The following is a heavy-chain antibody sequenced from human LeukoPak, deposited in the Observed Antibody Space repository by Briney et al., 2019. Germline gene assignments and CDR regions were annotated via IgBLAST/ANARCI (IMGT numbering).Heavy chain of an antibody. V-gene: IGHV4-59*08. CDR3: AKSVRTAPFEY. CDR2: IYSSGST. Sequence: SETLSLTCTVSGGSISTYYWSWIRQPPGKGLEWIGYIYSSGSTNSNPSLKSRVTMSVDTSKNQFSLRLTSVTAADTAFYYCAKSVRTAPFEYWGQGTLVTVSS. D-gene: IGHD2-21*02. CDR1: GGSISTYY. J-gene: IGHJ4*02.